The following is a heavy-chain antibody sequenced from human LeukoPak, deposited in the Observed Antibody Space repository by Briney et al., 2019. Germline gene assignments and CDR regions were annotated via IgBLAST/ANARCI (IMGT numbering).Heavy chain of an antibody. V-gene: IGHV1-24*01. J-gene: IGHJ4*02. CDR3: ATVDPLGYCSSTSCPPDY. CDR1: GYTLTELS. CDR2: FDPEDGET. Sequence: GASVKVSCKVSGYTLTELSMHWVRQAPGKGLEWMGGFDPEDGETIYAQKFQGRVTMTEDTSTDTAYMELSSLRSEDTAVYYCATVDPLGYCSSTSCPPDYWGQGTLVTVPS. D-gene: IGHD2-2*01.